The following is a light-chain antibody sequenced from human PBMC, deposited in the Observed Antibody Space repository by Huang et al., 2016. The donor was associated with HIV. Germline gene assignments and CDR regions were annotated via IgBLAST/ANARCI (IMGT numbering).Light chain of an antibody. CDR1: QDISNY. V-gene: IGKV1-33*01. J-gene: IGKJ4*01. Sequence: DIQMTQSPSSLSASVGDRVTITCQASQDISNYLNWYQQKPGKAPKLLIYDASKLETGVPSRFSGSGSGTDFTVTISSLQPEDIATYYCQHFDNLALTFGGGTKVQIK. CDR3: QHFDNLALT. CDR2: DAS.